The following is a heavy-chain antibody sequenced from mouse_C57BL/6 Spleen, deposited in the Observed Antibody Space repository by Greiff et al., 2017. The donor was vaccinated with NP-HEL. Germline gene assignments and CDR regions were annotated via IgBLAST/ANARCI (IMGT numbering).Heavy chain of an antibody. CDR1: GYTFTSYW. CDR3: AREDDYDEGGYYAMDY. V-gene: IGHV1-61*01. CDR2: IYPSDSET. D-gene: IGHD2-4*01. J-gene: IGHJ4*01. Sequence: QVQLQQPGAELVRPGSSVKLSCKASGYTFTSYWMDWVKQRPGQGLEWIGNIYPSDSETHYNQKFKDKATLTVDKSSSTAYMQLSSLTSEDSAVYYCAREDDYDEGGYYAMDYWGQGTSVTVSS.